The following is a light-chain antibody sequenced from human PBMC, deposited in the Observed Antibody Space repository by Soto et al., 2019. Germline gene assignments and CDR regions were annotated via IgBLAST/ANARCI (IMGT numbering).Light chain of an antibody. Sequence: DSQMTQSPSSLSASVGDRVTITCRASQTIDNNLNWYQQKPGKAPRLLIYVAFSLQSGVPSRFSGSGSGTDFTLTISSLQPDDFATYFCQQRFSIPYTFGQGTILEIK. J-gene: IGKJ2*01. CDR3: QQRFSIPYT. CDR2: VAF. V-gene: IGKV1-39*01. CDR1: QTIDNN.